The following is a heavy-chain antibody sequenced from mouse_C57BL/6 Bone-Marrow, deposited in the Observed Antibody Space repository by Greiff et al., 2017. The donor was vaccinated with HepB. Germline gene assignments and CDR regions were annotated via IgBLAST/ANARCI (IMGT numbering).Heavy chain of an antibody. CDR2: ISNGGGST. J-gene: IGHJ1*03. CDR1: GFTFSDYY. V-gene: IGHV5-12*01. Sequence: EVMLVESGGGLVQPGGSLKLSCAASGFTFSDYYMYWVRQTPEKRLEWVADISNGGGSTYYPDTVKGRFTISRDNAKNTLYLQMSRLKSEDTAMYYCARHLNRGLRERYFDVWGTGTTVTVSS. D-gene: IGHD1-1*01. CDR3: ARHLNRGLRERYFDV.